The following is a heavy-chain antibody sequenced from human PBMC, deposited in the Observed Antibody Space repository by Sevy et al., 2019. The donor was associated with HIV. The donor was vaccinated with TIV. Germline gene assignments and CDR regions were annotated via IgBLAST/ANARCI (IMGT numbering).Heavy chain of an antibody. D-gene: IGHD3-10*01. CDR3: VRDRDYYGSGSYDY. CDR2: ISRGSRYI. J-gene: IGHJ4*02. Sequence: GGSLRLSCAASEFTFRDYTMNWVRQVPGKGLEWVSSISRGSRYISYEDSVKGRFTISRDNAENLLFLQMNSLRAEDTAVYYCVRDRDYYGSGSYDYWGQGTLVTVSS. CDR1: EFTFRDYT. V-gene: IGHV3-21*06.